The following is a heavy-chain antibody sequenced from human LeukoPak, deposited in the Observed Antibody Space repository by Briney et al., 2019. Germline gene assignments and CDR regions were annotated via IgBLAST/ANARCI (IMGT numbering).Heavy chain of an antibody. CDR3: AKDGRGSGYFPDY. CDR1: GFTFSSYE. J-gene: IGHJ4*02. CDR2: ISSSGSTI. D-gene: IGHD3-22*01. V-gene: IGHV3-48*03. Sequence: GGSLRLSCAASGFTFSSYEMNWVRQAPGKGLEWVSYISSSGSTIYYADSVKGRFTISRDNSKNTLYLQMNSLRPEDSAVHYCAKDGRGSGYFPDYWGQGTLVIVSS.